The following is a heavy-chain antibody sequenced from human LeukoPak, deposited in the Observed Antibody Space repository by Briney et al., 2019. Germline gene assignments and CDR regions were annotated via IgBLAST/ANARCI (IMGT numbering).Heavy chain of an antibody. V-gene: IGHV3-30*04. D-gene: IGHD2-2*01. CDR2: ISYDGSNK. CDR1: GFTFSSYA. J-gene: IGHJ4*02. CDR3: AREKIVVVPAAYFDY. Sequence: PGGSLRLSCAASGFTFSSYAMHWVRQAPGKGLEWVAVISYDGSNKCYADSVKGRFTISRDNSKNTLYLQMNSLRAEDTAVYYCAREKIVVVPAAYFDYWGQGTLVTVSS.